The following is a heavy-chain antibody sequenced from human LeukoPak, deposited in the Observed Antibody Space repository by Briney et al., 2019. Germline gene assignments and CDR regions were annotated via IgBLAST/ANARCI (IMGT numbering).Heavy chain of an antibody. D-gene: IGHD4-17*01. CDR3: ARLGARQMLEY. Sequence: GGSLRLSCAASEFTFISYWMSWVRQAPGKGLEWVANIKKDGGQIYYLESVKGRFTVSRDNAKNSLYLQMNSLRAEDTAVYYCARLGARQMLEYWGQGTLVTVSS. CDR2: IKKDGGQI. CDR1: EFTFISYW. J-gene: IGHJ4*02. V-gene: IGHV3-7*01.